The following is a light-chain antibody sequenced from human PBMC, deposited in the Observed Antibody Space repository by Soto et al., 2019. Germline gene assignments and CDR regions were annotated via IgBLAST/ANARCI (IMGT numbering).Light chain of an antibody. CDR2: GAS. Sequence: EIVLTQSPGTLSLSPGERATLSCRASQSVSTSYLAWYQQKPGQAPRLLIYGASRSDTGIPDRFSGSGSGTDFTHTSSRLEPEDFAVYACQQDGYSPPYTSGRGTILYIK. V-gene: IGKV3-20*01. CDR3: QQDGYSPPYT. J-gene: IGKJ2*01. CDR1: QSVSTSY.